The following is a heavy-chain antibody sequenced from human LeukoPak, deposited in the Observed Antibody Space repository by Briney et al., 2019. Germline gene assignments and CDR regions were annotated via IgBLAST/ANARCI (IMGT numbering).Heavy chain of an antibody. CDR3: ERSSDGEDYYYYMDV. V-gene: IGHV1-69*05. CDR1: GGTFSSYA. CDR2: IIPIFGTA. Sequence: SVKVSCKASGGTFSSYAISWVRQAPGQGLEWMGGIIPIFGTANYAQKFQGRVTITTDESTSTAYMELSSLRSEDTAVYYCERSSDGEDYYYYMDVWGKGTTVTVSS. J-gene: IGHJ6*03. D-gene: IGHD4-17*01.